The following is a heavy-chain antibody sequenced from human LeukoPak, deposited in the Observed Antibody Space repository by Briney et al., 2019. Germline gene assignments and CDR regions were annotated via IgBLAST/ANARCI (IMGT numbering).Heavy chain of an antibody. V-gene: IGHV3-11*01. Sequence: GGSPRLSCAASGFTFSDYYMTWIRQTPGKGLEWLSDINYSGSSIYYADSVKGRFTISRDNTKKSLYLQMNSLRAEDTALYYCVARRFYRSGSPHWGQGTLVTVSS. J-gene: IGHJ4*02. CDR2: INYSGSSI. CDR3: VARRFYRSGSPH. CDR1: GFTFSDYY. D-gene: IGHD3-10*01.